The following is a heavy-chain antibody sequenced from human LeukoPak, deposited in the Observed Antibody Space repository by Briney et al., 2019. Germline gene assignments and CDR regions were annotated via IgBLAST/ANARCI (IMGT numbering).Heavy chain of an antibody. D-gene: IGHD4-23*01. V-gene: IGHV3-48*03. Sequence: PGGSLRLSCAASGFTFSSYEMHWVRQAPGKGLQWGSYISSSGSTIYYADSVRGRFTISRDNAKNTVYMQMNRLRAEDTAVYYCARDYGGSSPFDYWGQGTLVTVSS. J-gene: IGHJ4*02. CDR3: ARDYGGSSPFDY. CDR1: GFTFSSYE. CDR2: ISSSGSTI.